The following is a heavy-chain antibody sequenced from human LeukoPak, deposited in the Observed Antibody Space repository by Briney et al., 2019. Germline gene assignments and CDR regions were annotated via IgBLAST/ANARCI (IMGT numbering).Heavy chain of an antibody. CDR3: ARSGAGGYCSGGSCYSEYFQH. D-gene: IGHD2-15*01. CDR1: AGSISLYNTYY. CDR2: IYYSGST. J-gene: IGHJ1*01. V-gene: IGHV4-59*01. Sequence: SETLSLTCTVSAGSISLYNTYYWNWIRQSPGKGLEWIGYIYYSGSTSYNPSLKSRVTISVDTSKNQFSLKLSSVTAADTAVYYCARSGAGGYCSGGSCYSEYFQHWGQGTLVTVSS.